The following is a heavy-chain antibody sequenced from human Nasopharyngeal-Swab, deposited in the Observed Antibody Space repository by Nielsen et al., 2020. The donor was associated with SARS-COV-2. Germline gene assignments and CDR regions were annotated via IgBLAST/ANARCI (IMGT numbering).Heavy chain of an antibody. V-gene: IGHV3-21*01. Sequence: GESLKISCAASGFTFSTYTMNWVRQAPGKGLEWVSSISGSSAYIWYADSVKGRFTVSRDNAKNSLYLQMNNLRADDTAIYYCARTAAFCGGDCYSKYFQHWGQGTLVTVSS. J-gene: IGHJ1*01. CDR2: ISGSSAYI. CDR1: GFTFSTYT. D-gene: IGHD2-21*02. CDR3: ARTAAFCGGDCYSKYFQH.